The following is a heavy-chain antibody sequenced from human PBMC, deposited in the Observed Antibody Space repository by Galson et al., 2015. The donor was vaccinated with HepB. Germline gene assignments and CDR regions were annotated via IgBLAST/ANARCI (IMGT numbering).Heavy chain of an antibody. D-gene: IGHD2-2*01. CDR2: ISRSSSNR. Sequence: SLRLSCAASGFTFSTYSMNWVRQAPGKGLEWISYISRSSSNRYYADSVNGRFTISRDAAKNSLYLQMNSMRDEDTAVYYCTRDRYCTSTTCSGYYYGMDVWGQGTTVTVSS. CDR3: TRDRYCTSTTCSGYYYGMDV. J-gene: IGHJ6*02. CDR1: GFTFSTYS. V-gene: IGHV3-48*02.